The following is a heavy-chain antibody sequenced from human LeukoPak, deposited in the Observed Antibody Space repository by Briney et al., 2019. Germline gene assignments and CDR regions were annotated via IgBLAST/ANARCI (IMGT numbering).Heavy chain of an antibody. CDR2: INHSGST. CDR1: GGSFSGYY. D-gene: IGHD2-2*01. Sequence: PSETLSLTCAVYGGSFSGYYWSWIRQPPGKGLEWIGEINHSGSTNYNPSLKSRVTISVDTSKNQFSLKLSSVTAADTAVYYCARDHSQYCSSTSCSRAYYYYMDVWGKGTTVTIS. J-gene: IGHJ6*03. CDR3: ARDHSQYCSSTSCSRAYYYYMDV. V-gene: IGHV4-34*01.